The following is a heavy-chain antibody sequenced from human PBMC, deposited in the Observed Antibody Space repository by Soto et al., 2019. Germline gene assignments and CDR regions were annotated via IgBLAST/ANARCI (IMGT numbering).Heavy chain of an antibody. CDR1: GFTFSSYA. Sequence: GGSLRLSCAASGFTFSSYAMSWVRQAPGKGLEWVSAISGSGGSTYYADSVKGRFTISRDNSKNTLYLQMNSLRAEDTAVYYCAKSWVGDLYYYYYYMDVWGKGTTVTVSS. J-gene: IGHJ6*03. CDR2: ISGSGGST. D-gene: IGHD3-3*01. V-gene: IGHV3-23*01. CDR3: AKSWVGDLYYYYYYMDV.